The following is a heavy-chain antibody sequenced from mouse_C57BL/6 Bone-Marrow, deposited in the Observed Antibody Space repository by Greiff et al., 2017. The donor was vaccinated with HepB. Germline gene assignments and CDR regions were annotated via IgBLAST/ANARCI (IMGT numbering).Heavy chain of an antibody. V-gene: IGHV1-74*04. CDR3: AIREVDAMDY. CDR1: GFNIKDYY. J-gene: IGHJ4*01. Sequence: SGAELVKPGASVKLSCTASGFNIKDYYMHWVKQRPGQGLEWIGRIHPSDSDTNYNQKFKGKATLTVDKSSSTAYMQLSSLTSEDSAVYYCAIREVDAMDYWGQGTSVTFSS. D-gene: IGHD1-1*01. CDR2: IHPSDSDT.